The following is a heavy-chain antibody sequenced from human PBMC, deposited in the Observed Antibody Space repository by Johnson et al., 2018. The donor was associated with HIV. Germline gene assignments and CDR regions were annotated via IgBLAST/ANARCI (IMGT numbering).Heavy chain of an antibody. V-gene: IGHV3-7*03. CDR1: GFTFDDYA. D-gene: IGHD3-16*01. Sequence: VQLVESGGGVVQPGGSLRLSCAASGFTFDDYAMHWVRQAPGKGLEWVANIKPDGSEKYYVDSVKGRFTISRDNAKNSLYLQMNSLRDEDTAVYYCLGELQSGAFDIWGHGTMVTVSS. J-gene: IGHJ3*02. CDR3: LGELQSGAFDI. CDR2: IKPDGSEK.